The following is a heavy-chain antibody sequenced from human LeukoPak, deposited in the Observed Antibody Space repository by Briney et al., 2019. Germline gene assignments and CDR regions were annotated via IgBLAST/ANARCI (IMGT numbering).Heavy chain of an antibody. J-gene: IGHJ5*02. V-gene: IGHV1-24*01. CDR3: ARDELPPGMAAAGINWFDP. Sequence: ASVKVSCKVSGYTLTELSMHRVRQAPGKGLEWMGGFDPEDGETIYAQKFQGRVTMTEDTSTDTAYMELSSLRSEDTAVYYCARDELPPGMAAAGINWFDPWGQGTLVTVSS. D-gene: IGHD6-13*01. CDR2: FDPEDGET. CDR1: GYTLTELS.